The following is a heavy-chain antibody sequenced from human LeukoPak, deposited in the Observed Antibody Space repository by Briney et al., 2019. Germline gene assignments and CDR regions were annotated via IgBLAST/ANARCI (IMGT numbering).Heavy chain of an antibody. CDR3: TTLYCSSTSCCSYFDY. CDR1: GFTFSNAW. Sequence: GGSLRLSCAASGFTFSNAWMSWVRQAPGKGLEWVGRIKSKTDGGTTDYAAPVKGRFTISRDDSKNTLYLQMNSLKTEDTAVYYCTTLYCSSTSCCSYFDYWGQGTLVTVSS. J-gene: IGHJ4*02. D-gene: IGHD2-2*01. V-gene: IGHV3-15*01. CDR2: IKSKTDGGTT.